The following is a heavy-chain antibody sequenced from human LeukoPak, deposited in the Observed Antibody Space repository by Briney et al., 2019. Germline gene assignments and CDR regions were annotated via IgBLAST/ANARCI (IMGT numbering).Heavy chain of an antibody. J-gene: IGHJ4*02. CDR1: GFTFSSYE. CDR2: ISSSGSTI. Sequence: GGSLRLSCAASGFTFSSYEMNWVRQAPGEGLEWVSYISSSGSTIYYADSVKGRFTISRDNAKNSLYLQMNSLRAEDTAVYYCARDHAVAGTFDYWGQGTLVTVSS. D-gene: IGHD6-19*01. CDR3: ARDHAVAGTFDY. V-gene: IGHV3-48*03.